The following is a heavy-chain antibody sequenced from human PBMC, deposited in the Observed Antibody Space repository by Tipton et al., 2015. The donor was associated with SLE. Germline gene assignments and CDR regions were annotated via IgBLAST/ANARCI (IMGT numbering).Heavy chain of an antibody. CDR2: IYESGST. CDR3: ATLIGGGGFIDY. D-gene: IGHD2-15*01. J-gene: IGHJ4*02. Sequence: TLSLTCTVSGGSISSGSSYWGWIRQPPGKGLEWIGSIYESGSTYYNPSLKSRVTISGDTSKKQFSVKLSSVTASDTAVYYCATLIGGGGFIDYWGQGTLVTVSS. CDR1: GGSISSGSSY. V-gene: IGHV4-39*01.